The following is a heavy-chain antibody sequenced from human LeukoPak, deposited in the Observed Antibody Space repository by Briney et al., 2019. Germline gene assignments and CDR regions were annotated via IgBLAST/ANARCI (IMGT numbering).Heavy chain of an antibody. J-gene: IGHJ6*02. CDR2: IYTSGST. CDR1: GGSISSGSYY. D-gene: IGHD3-10*01. V-gene: IGHV4-61*02. Sequence: SQTLSLTCTVSGGSISSGSYYWSWIRQPAGKGLEWIGRIYTSGSTNYNPSLKSRVTISVDTSKNQFSLKLSSVTAADTAVYYCAREERYYGSGSYYRNYYYGMDVWGQGTTVTVSS. CDR3: AREERYYGSGSYYRNYYYGMDV.